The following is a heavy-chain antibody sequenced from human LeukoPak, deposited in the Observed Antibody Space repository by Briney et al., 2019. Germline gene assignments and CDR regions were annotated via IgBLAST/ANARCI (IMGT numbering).Heavy chain of an antibody. CDR2: IYYSGST. J-gene: IGHJ2*01. Sequence: TPSETLSLTCTVSGGSISSSSYYWGWIRQPPGKGLEWIGSIYYSGSTYYNPSLKSRVTISVDTSKNQFSLKLSSVTAADTAVYYCALIVAYWYFDLWGRGTLVTVSS. CDR3: ALIVAYWYFDL. V-gene: IGHV4-39*01. D-gene: IGHD3-22*01. CDR1: GGSISSSSYY.